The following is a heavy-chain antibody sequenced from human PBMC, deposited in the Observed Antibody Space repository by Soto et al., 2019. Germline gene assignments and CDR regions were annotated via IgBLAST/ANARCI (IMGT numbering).Heavy chain of an antibody. CDR3: ARDSGKSGYDSGFDY. CDR1: GGSISSCGYY. J-gene: IGHJ4*02. D-gene: IGHD5-12*01. V-gene: IGHV4-31*03. Sequence: QVQLQESGPGLVKPSQTLSLTCTVSGGSISSCGYYWSWIRQHPGKGLEWIGYIYYSGSTYYNPSLKSRVTISVDTSKNQFSLKLSSVTAADTAVYYCARDSGKSGYDSGFDYWGQGTLVTVSS. CDR2: IYYSGST.